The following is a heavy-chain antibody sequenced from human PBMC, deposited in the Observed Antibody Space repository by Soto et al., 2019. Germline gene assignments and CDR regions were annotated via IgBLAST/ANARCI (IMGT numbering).Heavy chain of an antibody. CDR1: GGSFSGYY. V-gene: IGHV4-34*01. Sequence: QVQLQQWGAGLLKPSETLSLTCAVYGGSFSGYYWSWIRQPPGKGLEWIGEINHSGSTNYNPSLKSRVTISVDTSKNQFSLKLGSVTAADTAVYYCARGRAFDIWGQGTMVTVSS. J-gene: IGHJ3*02. CDR2: INHSGST. CDR3: ARGRAFDI.